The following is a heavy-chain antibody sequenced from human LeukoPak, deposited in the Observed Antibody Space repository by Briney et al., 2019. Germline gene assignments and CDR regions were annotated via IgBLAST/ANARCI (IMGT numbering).Heavy chain of an antibody. CDR1: RYTFTGYY. Sequence: ASVTVSFKPSRYTFTGYYMHWVRQAPGQGLEGMGWIHPNSGGTNYAHKFPGRIAITTDTSISTANMELSRQRSDDTAVYYCARVPGDYGGQGTLVIVSS. D-gene: IGHD3-10*01. CDR3: ARVPGDY. CDR2: IHPNSGGT. V-gene: IGHV1-2*02. J-gene: IGHJ4*02.